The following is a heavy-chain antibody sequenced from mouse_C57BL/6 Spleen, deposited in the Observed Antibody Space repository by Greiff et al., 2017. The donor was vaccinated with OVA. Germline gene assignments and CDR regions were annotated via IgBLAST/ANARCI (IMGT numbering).Heavy chain of an antibody. J-gene: IGHJ2*01. V-gene: IGHV5-9*01. CDR2: ISGGGGNT. Sequence: DVMLVESGGGLVKPGGSLKLSCAASGFTFSSYTMSWVRQTPEQRLVWVATISGGGGNTYYPDSVKGRFTISRDNAKNTLYLQMSSLRSEDTASYYCARLHYYGSSYYFDYWGQGTTLTVSS. CDR3: ARLHYYGSSYYFDY. D-gene: IGHD1-1*01. CDR1: GFTFSSYT.